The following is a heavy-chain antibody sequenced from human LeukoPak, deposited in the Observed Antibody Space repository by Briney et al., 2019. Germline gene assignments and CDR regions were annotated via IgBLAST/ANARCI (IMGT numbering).Heavy chain of an antibody. Sequence: ASVKVSCKASGFTLTGYYMYWVRQDPRQGLQWMGWIKPNSGDTDYAQKFQGRVTMTRDTSISTVYMELSSLRSDDTAVYYCARADSVPAGDYHYWYMDVWGKGTTVTVSS. CDR3: ARADSVPAGDYHYWYMDV. CDR2: IKPNSGDT. D-gene: IGHD2-2*01. J-gene: IGHJ6*03. V-gene: IGHV1-2*02. CDR1: GFTLTGYY.